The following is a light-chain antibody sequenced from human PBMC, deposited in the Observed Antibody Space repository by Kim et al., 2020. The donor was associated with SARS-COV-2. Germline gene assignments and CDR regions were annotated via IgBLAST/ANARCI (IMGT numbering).Light chain of an antibody. V-gene: IGLV1-44*01. CDR2: SNS. CDR3: AAWDDSLNGWV. Sequence: GQRVTISCSGSRSNIGSNTVNWYQQLPGTAPKLLIYSNSQRPSGVPDRFSGSKSGTSASLAISGLQSEDEADYYCAAWDDSLNGWVFGGGTKLTVL. CDR1: RSNIGSNT. J-gene: IGLJ3*02.